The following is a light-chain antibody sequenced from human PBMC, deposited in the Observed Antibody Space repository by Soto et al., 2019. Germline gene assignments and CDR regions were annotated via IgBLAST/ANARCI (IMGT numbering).Light chain of an antibody. CDR3: FSYTTISTYV. J-gene: IGLJ1*01. V-gene: IGLV2-14*03. CDR2: DVS. Sequence: QSALTQPASVSGSPGQSITISCTGTSSDVGAYNYVSWYQQLPGKAPKLMIYDVSNRPSGVSNRFSGSKSGNTASLTISGLQAEDETGYYCFSYTTISTYVFGTGTKVTVL. CDR1: SSDVGAYNY.